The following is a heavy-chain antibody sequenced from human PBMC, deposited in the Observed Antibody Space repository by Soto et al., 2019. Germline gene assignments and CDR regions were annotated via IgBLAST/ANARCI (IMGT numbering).Heavy chain of an antibody. CDR3: ARGYSSSGVFDF. D-gene: IGHD6-6*01. CDR2: INPSSGTA. J-gene: IGHJ4*02. CDR1: GYTFTDYY. Sequence: ASVKVSCKTSGYTFTDYYLHWVRQAPGQGLEWMGWINPSSGTAHSTQKFQGWVTMTRGTSMSTASMELTRLTSDDSAVYYCARGYSSSGVFDFWGQGTLVTVSS. V-gene: IGHV1-2*04.